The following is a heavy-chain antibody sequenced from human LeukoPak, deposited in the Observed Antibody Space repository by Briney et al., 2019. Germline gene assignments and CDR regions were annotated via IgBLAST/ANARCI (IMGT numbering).Heavy chain of an antibody. CDR3: ARVWYSSGWYSAFDI. CDR2: IYSGGST. J-gene: IGHJ3*02. D-gene: IGHD6-19*01. CDR1: GFTVSSNY. V-gene: IGHV3-53*01. Sequence: PGGSLRLSCAASGFTVSSNYMSWVRQAPGKGLEWVSVIYSGGSTYYADSVKGRFTISRDNSKNTLYLQMNSLRAEDTAVYYCARVWYSSGWYSAFDIWGQGTMVTVSS.